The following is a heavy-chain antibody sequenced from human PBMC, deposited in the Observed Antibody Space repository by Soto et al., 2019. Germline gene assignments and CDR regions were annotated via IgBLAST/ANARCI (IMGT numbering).Heavy chain of an antibody. CDR2: IYYSGST. CDR1: GGSISSYY. J-gene: IGHJ6*03. CDR3: ARLGWAKGSSWYVYAPNPREKYYYYYYMDV. V-gene: IGHV4-59*08. D-gene: IGHD6-13*01. Sequence: SETLSLTCTVSGGSISSYYWSWIRQPPGKGLEWIGYIYYSGSTNYNPSLKIRVTISVDTSKNQFSLKLSSVTAAVTAVFYCARLGWAKGSSWYVYAPNPREKYYYYYYMDVWGKGTTVTVSS.